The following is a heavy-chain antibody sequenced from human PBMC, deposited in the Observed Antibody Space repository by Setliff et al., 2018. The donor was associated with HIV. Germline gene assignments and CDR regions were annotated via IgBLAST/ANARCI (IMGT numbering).Heavy chain of an antibody. CDR2: MYDSGTT. CDR1: GGSISSGIYW. Sequence: SETLSLTCTVSGGSISSGIYWWSWIRQHPGKGLEWIGNMYDSGTTYYNPSLTSRVTISRDNAKNSLYLQMNSLRAEDTAVYYCARGPYTIDYWGQGTLVTVSS. D-gene: IGHD3-16*01. V-gene: IGHV4-31*03. CDR3: ARGPYTIDY. J-gene: IGHJ4*02.